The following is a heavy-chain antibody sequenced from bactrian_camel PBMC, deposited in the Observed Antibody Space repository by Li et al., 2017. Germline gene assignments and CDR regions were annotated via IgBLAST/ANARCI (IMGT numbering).Heavy chain of an antibody. CDR1: GYTTGYSSFC. Sequence: LTLSCGVSGYTTGYSSFCMGWFRQAPGKERERVADISLRFGFTMYADSVEGRFTISQDNAKNTLYLQMNSLKPEDTAMYYCAADYGLGPYPRDFFYWGLGTQVTVS. V-gene: IGHV3-3*01. D-gene: IGHD5*01. CDR3: AADYGLGPYPRDFFY. CDR2: ISLRFGFT. J-gene: IGHJ6*01.